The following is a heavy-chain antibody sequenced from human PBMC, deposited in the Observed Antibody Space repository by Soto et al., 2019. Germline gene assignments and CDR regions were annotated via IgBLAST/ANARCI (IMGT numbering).Heavy chain of an antibody. J-gene: IGHJ4*02. V-gene: IGHV3-74*01. CDR3: ARGAFGAYYLDY. D-gene: IGHD3-3*01. CDR1: GFTFSSYW. Sequence: EVQLVGAGGGLVQPGGSLRLSCAASGFTFSSYWIHWVRQAPGEGLVWVSRIKGDGITTNYADSVKGRFTISRDYAKNTVFLQMNSLRAEDTAVYYCARGAFGAYYLDYWGQGTLFTVSS. CDR2: IKGDGITT.